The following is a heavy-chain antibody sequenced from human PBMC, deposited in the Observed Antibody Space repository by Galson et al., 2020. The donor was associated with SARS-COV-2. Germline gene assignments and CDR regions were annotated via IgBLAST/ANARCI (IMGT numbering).Heavy chain of an antibody. CDR3: ARGGIAAAVNYYYYGMDV. V-gene: IGHV4-61*01. Sequence: SQTLSLTCTVSGGSVSSGSYYWSWIRQPPGKGLEWIGYLYYSGNTNYNPSLKSRVTISVDTSKNQFSLKLSSVTAADTAVYYCARGGIAAAVNYYYYGMDVWGQGTTVTVSS. J-gene: IGHJ6*02. CDR1: GGSVSSGSYY. CDR2: LYYSGNT. D-gene: IGHD6-13*01.